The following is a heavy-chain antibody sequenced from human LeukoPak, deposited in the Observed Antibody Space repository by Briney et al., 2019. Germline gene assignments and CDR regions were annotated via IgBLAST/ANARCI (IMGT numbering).Heavy chain of an antibody. V-gene: IGHV3-30-3*01. J-gene: IGHJ6*02. CDR1: GFTFSSYA. Sequence: QPGGSLRLSCAASGFTFSSYAMHWVRQAPGKGLEWVAVISYDGSNKYYADSVKGRFTISRDNSKNTLYLQMNSLRAEDTAVYYCAREEGVAFYYYGMDVWGQGTTVTVSS. CDR2: ISYDGSNK. CDR3: AREEGVAFYYYGMDV. D-gene: IGHD3-3*01.